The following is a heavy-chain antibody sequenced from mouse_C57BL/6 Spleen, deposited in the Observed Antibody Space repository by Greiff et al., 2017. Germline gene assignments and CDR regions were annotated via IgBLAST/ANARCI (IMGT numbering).Heavy chain of an antibody. D-gene: IGHD4-1*01. CDR1: GFTFSSYG. Sequence: DVKLVESGGDLVKPGGSLKLSCAASGFTFSSYGMSWVRQTPDKRLEWVATISSGGSYTYYPDSVKGRFTISRDNAKNTLYLQMSSLKSEDTAMYYGARQGNWDPFDYWGQGTTLTVSS. CDR3: ARQGNWDPFDY. V-gene: IGHV5-6*02. CDR2: ISSGGSYT. J-gene: IGHJ2*01.